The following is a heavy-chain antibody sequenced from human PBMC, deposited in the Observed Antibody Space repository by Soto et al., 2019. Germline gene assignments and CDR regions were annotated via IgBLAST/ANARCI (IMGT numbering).Heavy chain of an antibody. V-gene: IGHV4-59*01. CDR3: ARRYSYGYYYGMDV. J-gene: IGHJ6*02. CDR2: IYYSGST. Sequence: SETLSLTCTVSGGSICSYYWSWIRQPPGKGLEWIRYIYYSGSTNYNPSLKSRVTISVDTSKNQFSLKLSSVTAADTAVYYCARRYSYGYYYGMDVWGQGTTVTVSS. D-gene: IGHD5-18*01. CDR1: GGSICSYY.